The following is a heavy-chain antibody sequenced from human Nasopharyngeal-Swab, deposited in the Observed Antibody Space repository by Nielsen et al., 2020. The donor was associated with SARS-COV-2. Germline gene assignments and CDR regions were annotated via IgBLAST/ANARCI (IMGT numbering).Heavy chain of an antibody. V-gene: IGHV4-59*01. Sequence: SETLSLTCTVSGGSISSYYWSWIRQPPGKGLEWIRYIYYSGSTNYNPSLKSRVIISVDTSKNQFSLKLSSVTAADTAVYYCARVGATYYYDSSGYYFDYWGQGTLVTVSS. CDR1: GGSISSYY. J-gene: IGHJ4*02. CDR2: IYYSGST. CDR3: ARVGATYYYDSSGYYFDY. D-gene: IGHD3-22*01.